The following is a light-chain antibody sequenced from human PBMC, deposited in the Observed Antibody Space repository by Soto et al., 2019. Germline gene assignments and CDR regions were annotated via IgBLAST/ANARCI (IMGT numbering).Light chain of an antibody. CDR1: YSNIGTNY. CDR2: NNN. V-gene: IGLV1-47*01. J-gene: IGLJ3*02. Sequence: QPVLTQPPSASGTPGQRVTISCSGSYSNIGTNYVYWYQQVPGTAPKLLIYNNNQRPSGVPDRFSGSKSGTSASLAISGLRSEDEADYYCAAWDDSLRVFGGGTKLTVL. CDR3: AAWDDSLRV.